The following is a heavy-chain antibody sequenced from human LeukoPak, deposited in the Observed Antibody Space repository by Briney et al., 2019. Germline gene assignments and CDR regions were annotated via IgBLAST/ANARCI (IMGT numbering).Heavy chain of an antibody. CDR2: ISSSGNTI. J-gene: IGHJ4*02. D-gene: IGHD3-16*01. V-gene: IGHV3-48*03. CDR1: RFTFSSYE. CDR3: AKDMGAAATNYFDY. Sequence: GGSLRLSCAASRFTFSSYEMNWVRQAPGKELEWVSYISSSGNTIYYADSVKGRFTISRDNAKNSLYLQMNSLRAEDTALYYCAKDMGAAATNYFDYWGQGTLVTVSS.